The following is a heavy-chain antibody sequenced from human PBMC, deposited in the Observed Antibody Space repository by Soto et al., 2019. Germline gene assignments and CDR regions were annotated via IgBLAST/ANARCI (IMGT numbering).Heavy chain of an antibody. J-gene: IGHJ4*02. Sequence: QVQLVQSGAEVKKPGSSVKVSCKASGGTFSSYAISWVRQAPGQGLEWMGGIIPIFGTANYAQKFQGRVTITADESTSTAYMELSSLRSEETAVYYCARGEGYVTNGVCYWFYFDYWGQGTLVTVSS. CDR2: IIPIFGTA. V-gene: IGHV1-69*12. CDR3: ARGEGYVTNGVCYWFYFDY. D-gene: IGHD2-8*01. CDR1: GGTFSSYA.